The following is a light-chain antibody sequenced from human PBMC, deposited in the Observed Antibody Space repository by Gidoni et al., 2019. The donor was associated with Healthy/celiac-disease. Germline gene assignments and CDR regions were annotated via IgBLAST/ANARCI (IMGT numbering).Light chain of an antibody. CDR1: QSVSSN. J-gene: IGKJ3*01. Sequence: EIVMTQSPATLSVSPGERATLSCRASQSVSSNLAWYQQKPGQAPRLLIYGASTRATGIPARFSGSGSGTEFTLTISSLQSEDFAVYYCQQYNNFPFTFXPXTKVXLQ. V-gene: IGKV3-15*01. CDR3: QQYNNFPFT. CDR2: GAS.